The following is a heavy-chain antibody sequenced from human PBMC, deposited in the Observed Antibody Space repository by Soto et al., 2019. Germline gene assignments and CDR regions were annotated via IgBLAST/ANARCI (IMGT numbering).Heavy chain of an antibody. CDR2: IYSGGTT. CDR1: GFTVSSNY. Sequence: EVQLVESGGGLVQPGGSLRLSCAASGFTVSSNYMSWVRQAPGKGLEWGSIIYSGGTTYYADSVKGRFTISRDNSKNTLYLQMNSLRAEDTAVYYCTNSGWSFDYWGQGTLVTVSS. V-gene: IGHV3-66*01. J-gene: IGHJ4*02. CDR3: TNSGWSFDY. D-gene: IGHD6-19*01.